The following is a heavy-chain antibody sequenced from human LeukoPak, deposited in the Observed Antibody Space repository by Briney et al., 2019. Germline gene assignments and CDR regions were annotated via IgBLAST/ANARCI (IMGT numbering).Heavy chain of an antibody. Sequence: PGGSLRLSCAASGFTVSSNYMSWVRQAPGKGLEWVSVIYSGGSTYYADSVKGRFTISRDNSKNTLYLQMNSLRAEDMAVYYCARGRDGAAAATGYFDYWGQGTLVTVSS. CDR3: ARGRDGAAAATGYFDY. D-gene: IGHD6-13*01. V-gene: IGHV3-53*01. CDR2: IYSGGST. J-gene: IGHJ4*02. CDR1: GFTVSSNY.